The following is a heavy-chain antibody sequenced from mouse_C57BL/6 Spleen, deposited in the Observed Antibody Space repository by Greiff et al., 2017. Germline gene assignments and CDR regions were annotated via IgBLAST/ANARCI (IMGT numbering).Heavy chain of an antibody. CDR3: ATGGSSSYYFDY. CDR1: GFNIKDDY. CDR2: IDPENGDT. V-gene: IGHV14-4*01. D-gene: IGHD1-1*01. J-gene: IGHJ2*01. Sequence: EVQLQQSGAELVRPGASVKLSCTASGFNIKDDYMHWVKQRPEQGLEWIGWIDPENGDTEYASKFQGKATITADTSSNTAYLQLSSLTSEDTAVYYCATGGSSSYYFDYWGQGTTRTVSS.